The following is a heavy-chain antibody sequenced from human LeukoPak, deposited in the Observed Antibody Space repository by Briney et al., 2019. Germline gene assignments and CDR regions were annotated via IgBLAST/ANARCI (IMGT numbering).Heavy chain of an antibody. Sequence: SETLSLTCTVSGGSISSSSYYWGWIRQPPGKGLEWIGSIYYSGSTYYNLSLKSRVTISVDTSKNQFSLKLSSVTAADTAVYYCASGRFLEWLLNYYYYYGMDVWGQGTTVTVSS. V-gene: IGHV4-39*01. CDR1: GGSISSSSYY. J-gene: IGHJ6*02. CDR2: IYYSGST. D-gene: IGHD3-3*01. CDR3: ASGRFLEWLLNYYYYYGMDV.